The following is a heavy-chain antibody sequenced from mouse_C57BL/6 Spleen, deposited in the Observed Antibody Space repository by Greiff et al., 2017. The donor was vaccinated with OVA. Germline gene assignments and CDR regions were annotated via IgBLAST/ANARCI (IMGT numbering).Heavy chain of an antibody. CDR1: GYTFTSYW. CDR3: AKGYQDYYAMDY. Sequence: QVQLQQPGAELVMPGASVKLSCKASGYTFTSYWMHWVKQRPGQGLEWIGDIAPSDSYTHYNQKFKGKSTLTVDKSSSTAYMQLSSLTSEDSAVYYCAKGYQDYYAMDYWGQGTSVTVSS. CDR2: IAPSDSYT. V-gene: IGHV1-69*01. J-gene: IGHJ4*01. D-gene: IGHD2-2*01.